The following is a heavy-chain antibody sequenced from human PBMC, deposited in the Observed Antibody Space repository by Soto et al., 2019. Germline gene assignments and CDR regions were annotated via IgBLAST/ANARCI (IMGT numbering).Heavy chain of an antibody. V-gene: IGHV3-23*01. CDR1: GFSISTYA. CDR2: ISGSGSNP. J-gene: IGHJ4*02. D-gene: IGHD6-19*01. Sequence: GGSLRLSCAASGFSISTYAMSWVRQAPEKGLEWVSGISGSGSNPYYADSVRGRFTISRDNSKNTLYLQMNSLRADDTALYYCARAQPGTIAVAGPFDYWGQGALVTVSS. CDR3: ARAQPGTIAVAGPFDY.